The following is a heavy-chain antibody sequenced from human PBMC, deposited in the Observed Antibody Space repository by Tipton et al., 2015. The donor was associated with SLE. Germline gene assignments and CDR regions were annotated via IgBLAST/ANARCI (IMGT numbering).Heavy chain of an antibody. CDR2: ISSSGTTI. J-gene: IGHJ3*02. Sequence: SLRLSCAASGFTFSDYYMSWIRQAPGKGLEWISYISSSGTTIYYADSVKGRFTISRDNAKNSLYLQMNSLRAEDTAVYYCARDLVTTESGAFDIWGQGTLVTVSS. CDR1: GFTFSDYY. V-gene: IGHV3-11*01. CDR3: ARDLVTTESGAFDI. D-gene: IGHD4-17*01.